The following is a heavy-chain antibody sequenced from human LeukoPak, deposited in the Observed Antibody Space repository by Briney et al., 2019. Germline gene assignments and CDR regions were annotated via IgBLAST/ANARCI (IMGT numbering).Heavy chain of an antibody. V-gene: IGHV4-4*07. D-gene: IGHD4-17*01. J-gene: IGHJ6*02. CDR1: GGSISNYY. CDR3: AGEAGDYTYYYYYGMDV. CDR2: IYTSGST. Sequence: SETLSLTCTVSGGSISNYYWSWIRQPAGKGLEWIGRIYTSGSTNYNPSLKSRVTMSVDTSKNQFSLKLSSVTAADTAVYYCAGEAGDYTYYYYYGMDVWGQGTTVTVSS.